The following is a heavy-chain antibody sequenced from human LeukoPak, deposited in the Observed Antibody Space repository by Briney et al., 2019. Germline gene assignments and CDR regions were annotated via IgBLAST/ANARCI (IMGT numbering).Heavy chain of an antibody. D-gene: IGHD3-16*01. CDR1: GDSISSYY. J-gene: IGHJ6*03. CDR2: IFTSGST. CDR3: ARGGGTLRYMDV. Sequence: SETLSLTCNVSGDSISSYYWTWIRQPAGKGLQWIGRIFTSGSTSYNPSLKSRLTISLDMSKNQFSLKLTSVTAADTAVYFCARGGGTLRYMDVWGKGTTVTISS. V-gene: IGHV4-4*07.